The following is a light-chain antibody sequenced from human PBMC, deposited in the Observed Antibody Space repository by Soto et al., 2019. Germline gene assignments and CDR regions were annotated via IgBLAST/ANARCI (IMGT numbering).Light chain of an antibody. CDR2: EVE. J-gene: IGLJ1*01. CDR1: SSDVGGYHY. V-gene: IGLV2-8*01. Sequence: QSVLAQPPSATESPGQSVTISCTGTSSDVGGYHYVSWYQHHPGRAPKLLIYEVEKRPPGVPGRFSGSKSGNTASLTVSGLQADDEADYYCLSSGGSNNYVCGTGTKGTVL. CDR3: LSSGGSNNYV.